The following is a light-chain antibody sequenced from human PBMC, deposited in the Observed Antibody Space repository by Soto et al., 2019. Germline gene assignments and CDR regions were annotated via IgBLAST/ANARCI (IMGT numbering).Light chain of an antibody. Sequence: DIQMTQSPSTLSASVGDRVTITCRASQSISSWLAWHQQKPGKAPNLLISKASSLESGVPSRFSGSGSGTEFTLTISSLQPDDFATYYCQQYYSYSYTFGQGTKLEIK. J-gene: IGKJ2*01. CDR1: QSISSW. V-gene: IGKV1-5*03. CDR3: QQYYSYSYT. CDR2: KAS.